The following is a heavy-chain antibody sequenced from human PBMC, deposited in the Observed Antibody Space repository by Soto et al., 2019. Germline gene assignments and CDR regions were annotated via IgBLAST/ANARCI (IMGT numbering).Heavy chain of an antibody. J-gene: IGHJ5*02. CDR2: ISSSGNTV. CDR3: ARDQGLRRFGEPP. CDR1: GFTFSDYY. Sequence: GGSLRLSCAASGFTFSDYYMSWIRQAPGKGLEWVSYISSSGNTVYYADSVKGRITISRDNAKNSLYLQMNSLRAEDTAVYYCARDQGLRRFGEPPWGQGTLVTVSS. V-gene: IGHV3-11*01. D-gene: IGHD3-10*01.